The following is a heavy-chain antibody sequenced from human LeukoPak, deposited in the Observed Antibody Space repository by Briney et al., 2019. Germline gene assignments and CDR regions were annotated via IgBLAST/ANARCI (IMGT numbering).Heavy chain of an antibody. J-gene: IGHJ4*02. D-gene: IGHD1-26*01. Sequence: GGSLRLSCAPSGFTFSSYSMNWVRQAPGKGLEWVSSITSSSTYISYADSVKGRFTISRDNAKNSLYLQMNSLRAEDTAVYYCATPVGARVDYWGQGTLVTVSS. CDR3: ATPVGARVDY. CDR1: GFTFSSYS. CDR2: ITSSSTYI. V-gene: IGHV3-21*01.